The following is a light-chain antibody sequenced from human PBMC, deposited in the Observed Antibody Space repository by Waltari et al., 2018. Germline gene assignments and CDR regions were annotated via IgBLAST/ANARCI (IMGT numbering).Light chain of an antibody. Sequence: QTVVTQEPSFSVSPGGTVTLTCGLTSDSVSTTYYPSWYQQTPGQPPRTLITNTNARSSGGPVRFSGSILGGKAALTITGAQADDESDYYCVLYVGYGIWAFGGGTKLTVL. CDR2: NTN. CDR1: SDSVSTTYY. V-gene: IGLV8-61*01. CDR3: VLYVGYGIWA. J-gene: IGLJ3*02.